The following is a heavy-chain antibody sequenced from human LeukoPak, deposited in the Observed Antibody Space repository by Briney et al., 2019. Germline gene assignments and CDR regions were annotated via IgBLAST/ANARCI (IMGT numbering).Heavy chain of an antibody. V-gene: IGHV3-9*01. CDR1: GFTFDDYA. CDR3: AKGGAAAERYYYYYMDV. D-gene: IGHD6-13*01. CDR2: ISWNSGSI. Sequence: GGSLRLSCAASGFTFDDYAMHWVRQAPGKGLEWVSGISWNSGSIGYADSVKGRFTISRDNAKNSLYLQMNSLRAEDTALYYCAKGGAAAERYYYYYMDVWGKGTTVTISS. J-gene: IGHJ6*03.